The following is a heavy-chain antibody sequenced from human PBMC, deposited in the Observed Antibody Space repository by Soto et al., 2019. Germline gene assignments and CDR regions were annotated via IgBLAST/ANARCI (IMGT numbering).Heavy chain of an antibody. J-gene: IGHJ6*02. CDR1: GDSVSSNSAA. CDR3: ARGPGIAVAGAVLILVHGMDV. CDR2: TYYRSKWYN. V-gene: IGHV6-1*01. Sequence: PSQTLSLICAISGDSVSSNSAAWNWIRQSPSRGLEWLGRTYYRSKWYNDYAVSVKSRITINPDTSKNQFSLQLNSVTPEDTAVYYCARGPGIAVAGAVLILVHGMDVWGQGTAVTVSS. D-gene: IGHD6-19*01.